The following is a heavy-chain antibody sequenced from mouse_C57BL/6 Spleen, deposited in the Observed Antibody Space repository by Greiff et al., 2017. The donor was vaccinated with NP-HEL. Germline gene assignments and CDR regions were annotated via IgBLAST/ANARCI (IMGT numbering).Heavy chain of an antibody. CDR2: IRSKSNNYAT. V-gene: IGHV10-1*01. CDR1: GFSFNTYA. Sequence: EVQLVESGGGLVQPKGSLKLSCAASGFSFNTYAMNWVRQAPGKGLEWVARIRSKSNNYATYYADSVKDRFTISRDDSESMLYLQMNNLKTEDTAMYYCVRDGSYYAMDYWGQGTSVTVSS. J-gene: IGHJ4*01. CDR3: VRDGSYYAMDY. D-gene: IGHD2-3*01.